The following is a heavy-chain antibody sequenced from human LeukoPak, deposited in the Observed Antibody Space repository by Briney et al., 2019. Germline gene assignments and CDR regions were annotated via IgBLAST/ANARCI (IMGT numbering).Heavy chain of an antibody. CDR1: GFSFSNYG. D-gene: IGHD5-24*01. J-gene: IGHJ4*02. CDR2: IWYDGSNK. CDR3: ARGGGDGYNSNYFGY. Sequence: RGSLRLSCAASGFSFSNYGMHWVRQAPGKGLEWVGVIWYDGSNKYYGDSVKGRFTISRDNSENTLYLQVSSLRAEDTAVYYCARGGGDGYNSNYFGYWGQGTLVTVSS. V-gene: IGHV3-33*01.